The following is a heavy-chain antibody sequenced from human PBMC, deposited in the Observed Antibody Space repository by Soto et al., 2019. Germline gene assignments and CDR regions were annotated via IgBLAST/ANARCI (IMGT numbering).Heavy chain of an antibody. CDR1: GGTFSSYA. CDR3: ASPGYSGYELGLRADY. D-gene: IGHD5-12*01. J-gene: IGHJ4*02. Sequence: GASVKVSCKASGGTFSSYAISWVRQAPGHGLEWTGGIIPIFGTANYAQKFQGRVTITADESTSTAYMELSSLRSEDTAVYYCASPGYSGYELGLRADYWGQGTLVTVSS. V-gene: IGHV1-69*13. CDR2: IIPIFGTA.